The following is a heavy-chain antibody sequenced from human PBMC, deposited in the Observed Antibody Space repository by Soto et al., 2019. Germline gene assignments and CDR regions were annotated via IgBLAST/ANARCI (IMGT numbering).Heavy chain of an antibody. CDR2: IYWNDDK. CDR1: GFSLSTSGVG. J-gene: IGHJ4*02. CDR3: AHRLSSSSWSDLAFDY. V-gene: IGHV2-5*01. D-gene: IGHD6-13*01. Sequence: SGPTLVKPTQTLTLTCTFSGFSLSTSGVGVGWIRQPPGKALEWLTLIYWNDDKPYSPSLKSRLTITKDTSKNQVVLTMTNMDPVDTATYYCAHRLSSSSWSDLAFDYWGQGTLVTVSS.